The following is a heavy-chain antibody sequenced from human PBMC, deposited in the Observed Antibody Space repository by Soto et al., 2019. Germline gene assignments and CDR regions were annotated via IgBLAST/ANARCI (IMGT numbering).Heavy chain of an antibody. J-gene: IGHJ4*02. D-gene: IGHD1-7*01. V-gene: IGHV3-33*01. Sequence: QEHLVESGGGVVQPGRSLRLSCAASGSIFSGYGMHWVRQAPGKGLEWVAVIWYDGSKIYYADSVKGRFTISRDNSKNMLYLQMDSLRAEDTAVYYGARDGVGGTAFRGFCDYWGQGTLVTVSS. CDR3: ARDGVGGTAFRGFCDY. CDR2: IWYDGSKI. CDR1: GSIFSGYG.